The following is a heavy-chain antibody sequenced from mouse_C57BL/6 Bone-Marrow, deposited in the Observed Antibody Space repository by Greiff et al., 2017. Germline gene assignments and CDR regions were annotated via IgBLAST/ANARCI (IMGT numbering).Heavy chain of an antibody. CDR1: GYTFTSYG. CDR3: ASGDYYGSSPFAY. V-gene: IGHV1-81*01. D-gene: IGHD1-1*01. Sequence: VHLVESGAELARPGASVKLSCKASGYTFTSYGISWVKQRTGQGLEWIGEIYPRSGNTYYNEKFKGKATLTADKSSSTAYMELRSLTSEDSAVYFCASGDYYGSSPFAYWGQGTLVTVSA. J-gene: IGHJ3*01. CDR2: IYPRSGNT.